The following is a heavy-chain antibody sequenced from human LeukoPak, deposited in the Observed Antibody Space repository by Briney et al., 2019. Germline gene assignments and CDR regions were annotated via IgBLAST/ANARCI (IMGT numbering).Heavy chain of an antibody. V-gene: IGHV3-23*01. CDR2: ISGSGGTT. J-gene: IGHJ4*02. CDR1: GFTFSSYA. D-gene: IGHD3-16*01. Sequence: PGGSLRLPCAASGFTFSSYAMSWVRQAPRKGQEWVSAISGSGGTTYYADSVKGRFTISRDNINNLLFLQMNALRVEDTAIYYCARGDDVSVDHWGQGTLVTVSS. CDR3: ARGDDVSVDH.